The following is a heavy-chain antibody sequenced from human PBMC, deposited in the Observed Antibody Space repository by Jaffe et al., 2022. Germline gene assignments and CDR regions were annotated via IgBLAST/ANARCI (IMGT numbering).Heavy chain of an antibody. Sequence: EVQLLESGGGLVQPGGSLRLSCAASGFTFSSYAMSWVRQAPGKGLEWVSAISGSGGSTYYADSVKGRFTISRDNSKNTLYLQMNSLRAEDTAVYYCAKDRELGYCSSTSCYDLLGYYYYMDVWGKGTTVTVSS. V-gene: IGHV3-23*01. D-gene: IGHD2-2*01. J-gene: IGHJ6*03. CDR1: GFTFSSYA. CDR3: AKDRELGYCSSTSCYDLLGYYYYMDV. CDR2: ISGSGGST.